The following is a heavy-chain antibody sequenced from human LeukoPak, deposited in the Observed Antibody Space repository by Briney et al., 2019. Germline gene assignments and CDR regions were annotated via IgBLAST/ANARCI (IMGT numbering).Heavy chain of an antibody. V-gene: IGHV1-18*01. Sequence: ASVKVSRKASDYTFSTYVISWVRQAPGQGPEWMGWISPYKDNAIYAQKFQGRLTMTTDTSTGTAYMELRSLTTDDTAVYYCATAQDYGEYVLGYFDYWGQGTLVTVSS. CDR1: DYTFSTYV. CDR2: ISPYKDNA. D-gene: IGHD4-17*01. J-gene: IGHJ4*02. CDR3: ATAQDYGEYVLGYFDY.